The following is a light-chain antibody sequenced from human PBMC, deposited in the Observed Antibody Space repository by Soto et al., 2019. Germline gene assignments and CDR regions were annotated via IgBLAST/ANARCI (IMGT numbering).Light chain of an antibody. J-gene: IGKJ2*01. CDR1: QDISSY. CDR3: QQVYSSPYT. V-gene: IGKV1-9*01. CDR2: GAS. Sequence: DIQLTQSPSLLAASVGDTVTISCRASQDISSYLAWYRQKPGKAPELLIHGASILQSGVPSRFSGSRSGTEFTLTIRSLQPEDFATYYCQQVYSSPYTFGQGTKLDIK.